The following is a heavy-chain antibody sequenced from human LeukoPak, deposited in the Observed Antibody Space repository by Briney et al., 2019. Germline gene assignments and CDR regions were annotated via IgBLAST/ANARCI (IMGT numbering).Heavy chain of an antibody. V-gene: IGHV3-9*01. CDR2: ISWNSGSI. D-gene: IGHD3-3*01. Sequence: GGSLRLSCAASGFTFDDYAMHWVRQAPGKGLEWVSGISWNSGSIGYADSVKGRFTISRDNAKNSLYLQMNSLRAEDTAVYYCAKGESWDYDFWSGYRYWGQGTLVTVSS. J-gene: IGHJ4*02. CDR1: GFTFDDYA. CDR3: AKGESWDYDFWSGYRY.